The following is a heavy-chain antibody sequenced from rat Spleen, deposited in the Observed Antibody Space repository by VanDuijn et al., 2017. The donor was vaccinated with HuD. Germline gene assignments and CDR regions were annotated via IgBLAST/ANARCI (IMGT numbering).Heavy chain of an antibody. J-gene: IGHJ2*01. V-gene: IGHV3-3*01. CDR2: INSAGTT. CDR1: GYSITSSYR. CDR3: ASLYSSYSLYYFDY. Sequence: EVQLQESGPGLVKPSQSLSLTCSVTGYSITSSYRWNWIRKFPGNKLEWMGYINSAGTTNYNPSLKSRISITRDTSKNQFFLQVNSVITEDTATYYCASLYSSYSLYYFDYWGQGVMVTVAS. D-gene: IGHD1-2*01.